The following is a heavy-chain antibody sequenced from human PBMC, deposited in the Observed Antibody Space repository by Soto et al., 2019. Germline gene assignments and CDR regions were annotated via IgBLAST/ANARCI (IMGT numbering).Heavy chain of an antibody. V-gene: IGHV3-23*01. CDR2: ISGSCGST. CDR3: AGGLRGVIPSSDV. Sequence: PGGSLRLSCAASGFTFSSYAMSWVRQAPGKGLEWVSAISGSCGSTYYADSVKGRFTISRDNSKNTLYLQMNSLRAEDTAVYYCAGGLRGVIPSSDVWGKGTTVTVSS. CDR1: GFTFSSYA. D-gene: IGHD3-10*01. J-gene: IGHJ6*04.